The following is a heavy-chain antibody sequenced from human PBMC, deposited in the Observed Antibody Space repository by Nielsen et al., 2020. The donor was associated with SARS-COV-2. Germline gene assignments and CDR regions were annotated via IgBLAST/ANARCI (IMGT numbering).Heavy chain of an antibody. V-gene: IGHV1-18*01. D-gene: IGHD2-8*01. CDR3: ARDIVLMVYAIKDYYYGMDV. CDR2: ISAYNGNT. J-gene: IGHJ6*02. Sequence: ASVKVSCKASGYTFTSYGFSWVRQAPGQGLEWMGWISAYNGNTKYAQKFRGRVTMTTDTSTSTAYMELRSLRSDDTAVYYCARDIVLMVYAIKDYYYGMDVWGQGTTVTVSS. CDR1: GYTFTSYG.